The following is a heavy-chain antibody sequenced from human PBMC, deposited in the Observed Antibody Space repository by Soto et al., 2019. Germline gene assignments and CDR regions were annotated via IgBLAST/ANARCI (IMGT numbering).Heavy chain of an antibody. J-gene: IGHJ3*02. CDR1: GFTFSSYS. Sequence: GGSLRLSCAASGFTFSSYSMNWVRQAPGKGLEWVSSISSSSSYIYYADSVKGRFTISRDNAKNSLYLQMNSLRAEDTAVYYCASLGTSGWYIDAFDIWGQGTMVTVSS. V-gene: IGHV3-21*01. D-gene: IGHD6-19*01. CDR2: ISSSSSYI. CDR3: ASLGTSGWYIDAFDI.